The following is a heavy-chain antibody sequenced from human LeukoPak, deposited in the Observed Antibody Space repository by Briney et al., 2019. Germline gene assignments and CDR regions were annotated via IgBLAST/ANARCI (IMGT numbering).Heavy chain of an antibody. CDR3: VKPYEY. V-gene: IGHV3-64D*08. CDR1: GFTFSSYN. J-gene: IGHJ4*02. Sequence: GGSLRLSCAASGFTFSSYNMHWVRQAPGKGLEYVSVISSNGGSTYYPDSVKGRFTISRDNSRNTLYLQMSSLRADDTAVYYCVKPYEYWGQGTLVTVSS. CDR2: ISSNGGST.